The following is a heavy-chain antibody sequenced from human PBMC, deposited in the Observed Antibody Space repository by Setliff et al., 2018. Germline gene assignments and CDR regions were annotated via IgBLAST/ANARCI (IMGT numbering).Heavy chain of an antibody. CDR3: ARTGTYRYFDY. V-gene: IGHV4-39*01. D-gene: IGHD1-1*01. CDR1: GASLNSGTYY. Sequence: GASLNSGTYYWGWIRQPPGKGLEWIGRIYYRGDTYYNPSLKGRLTISVDTAQNQFSLRLTSVTAADTAVYYCARTGTYRYFDYWGQGALVTVSS. J-gene: IGHJ4*02. CDR2: IYYRGDT.